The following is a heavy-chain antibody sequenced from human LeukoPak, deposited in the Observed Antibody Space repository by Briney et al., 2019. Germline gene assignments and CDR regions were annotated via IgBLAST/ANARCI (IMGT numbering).Heavy chain of an antibody. Sequence: PGGSLRLSCVASGFTFDDHDMSWGRQAPGKGLEWVSNINWNGGSTGYADSVKGRFTISRDNAKNSLYLQMNRLRAEDTAVYYCARDSPGSSRFYHYYGLDVWGQGTTVTVSS. CDR2: INWNGGST. CDR3: ARDSPGSSRFYHYYGLDV. CDR1: GFTFDDHD. J-gene: IGHJ6*02. D-gene: IGHD6-6*01. V-gene: IGHV3-20*04.